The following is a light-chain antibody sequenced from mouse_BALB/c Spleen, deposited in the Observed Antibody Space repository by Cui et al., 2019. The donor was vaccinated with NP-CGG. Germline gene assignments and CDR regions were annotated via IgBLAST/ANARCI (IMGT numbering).Light chain of an antibody. V-gene: IGLV1*01. Sequence: QAVVTQESALTTSPGKTVTLTCRSSTGAVTTSNYANWVQEKPDHLFTGLIGGTNNRAPGVPARFSGSLIGDKAALTITGAQTEDDAIYFCALWYSNHWVFGGGTKLTVL. CDR3: ALWYSNHWV. J-gene: IGLJ1*01. CDR1: TGAVTTSNY. CDR2: GTN.